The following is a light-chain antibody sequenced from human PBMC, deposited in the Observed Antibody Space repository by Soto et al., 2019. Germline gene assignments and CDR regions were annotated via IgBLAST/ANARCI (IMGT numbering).Light chain of an antibody. V-gene: IGKV1D-12*01. CDR2: TAS. CDR3: LQSDTFPYT. CDR1: QDIDSW. Sequence: DIQMPQSPSSVSASVGARVTISCRASQDIDSWLAWFQHKPGKAPKLLISTASSLQSGVPSRFSASGSGTDFTLTIASLQFEDFATYYCLQSDTFPYTFGLGTKLEIK. J-gene: IGKJ2*01.